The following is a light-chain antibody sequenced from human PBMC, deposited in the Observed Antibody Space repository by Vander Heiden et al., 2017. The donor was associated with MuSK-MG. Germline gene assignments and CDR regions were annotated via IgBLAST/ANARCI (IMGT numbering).Light chain of an antibody. CDR1: QSVSSN. J-gene: IGKJ1*01. V-gene: IGKV3-15*01. CDR2: GAS. CDR3: QQDNNWPRT. Sequence: EIVLTQSPATLSVSPGERATLSCRASQSVSSNLAWYQQKPGQAPRLLIYGASTSATGIPARFSGSGSGTEFTLTISILQSEDFAVYYCQQDNNWPRTFGQGTKVEIK.